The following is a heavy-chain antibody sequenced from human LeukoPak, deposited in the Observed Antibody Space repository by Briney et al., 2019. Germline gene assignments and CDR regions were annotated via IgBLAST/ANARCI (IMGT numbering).Heavy chain of an antibody. CDR1: GGSFSGYY. D-gene: IGHD5-18*01. J-gene: IGHJ4*02. CDR3: ARGEGYSYRRPIDY. V-gene: IGHV4-34*01. CDR2: INHSGST. Sequence: SETLSLTCAVYGGSFSGYYWSWIRQPPGKGLEWIGEINHSGSTNYNPSLKSRVTISVDTSKNQFSLKLSSVTAADTAVYYCARGEGYSYRRPIDYWGQGTLVTASS.